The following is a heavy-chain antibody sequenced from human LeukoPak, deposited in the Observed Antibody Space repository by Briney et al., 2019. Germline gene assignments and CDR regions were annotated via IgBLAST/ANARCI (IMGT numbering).Heavy chain of an antibody. Sequence: ASVKVSCKASGYTFTSYGISWVRQAPGQGLEWMGWISAYNGNTNYAQKLQGRVTMTTDTSTSTAYMEPRSLRSDDTAVYYCARAPRDIVVVPAALFDYWGQGTLVTVSS. D-gene: IGHD2-2*01. V-gene: IGHV1-18*01. CDR3: ARAPRDIVVVPAALFDY. CDR1: GYTFTSYG. J-gene: IGHJ4*02. CDR2: ISAYNGNT.